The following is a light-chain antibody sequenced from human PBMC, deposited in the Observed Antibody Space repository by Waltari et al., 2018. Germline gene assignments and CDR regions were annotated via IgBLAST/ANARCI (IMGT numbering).Light chain of an antibody. V-gene: IGLV2-8*01. J-gene: IGLJ2*01. CDR3: SSYAGSNNVV. CDR1: SSDVGGYNY. Sequence: QSALTQPPSASGSPGQSVTISCTGTSSDVGGYNYVSWYQQHPGKAPKLMIYEVSKRPSGVPDRFSGSKSGNTVSLTVSGLQAEDEADYYCSSYAGSNNVVFGGGTTLTVL. CDR2: EVS.